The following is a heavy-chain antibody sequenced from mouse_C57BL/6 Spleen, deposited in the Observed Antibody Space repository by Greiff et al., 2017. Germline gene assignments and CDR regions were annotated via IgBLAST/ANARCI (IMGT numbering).Heavy chain of an antibody. CDR1: GYTFTSYW. CDR3: ASSGPLGRSFDD. Sequence: QVQLQQPGAELVKPGASVKMSCKASGYTFTSYWITWVKQRPGQGLEWIGDIYPTSGRTNYNEKFKSKAILTVDTSSNTAYMQLSSLTSEDSAVFYCASSGPLGRSFDDWGQGTTLTVSS. V-gene: IGHV1-55*01. J-gene: IGHJ2*01. D-gene: IGHD4-1*01. CDR2: IYPTSGRT.